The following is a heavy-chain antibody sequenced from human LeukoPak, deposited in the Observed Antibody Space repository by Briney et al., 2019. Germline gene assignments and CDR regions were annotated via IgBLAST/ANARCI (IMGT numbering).Heavy chain of an antibody. CDR3: ARSGVETTWNY. V-gene: IGHV3-23*01. CDR1: GFTFSSYA. Sequence: GGSLRLSCAASGFTFSSYAMSWVRQAPGKGLEWVSAISGSGGSTYYADSVKGRFTISRDNAKNSLYLQMNSLRAEDTAVYYCARSGVETTWNYWGQGTLVTVSS. CDR2: ISGSGGST. D-gene: IGHD4-17*01. J-gene: IGHJ4*02.